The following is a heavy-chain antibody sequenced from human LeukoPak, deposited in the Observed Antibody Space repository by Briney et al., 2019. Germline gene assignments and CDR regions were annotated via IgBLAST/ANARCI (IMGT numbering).Heavy chain of an antibody. CDR3: VRRRSGWYYFDY. V-gene: IGHV5-51*01. CDR2: IYPGDSDT. J-gene: IGHJ4*02. D-gene: IGHD6-19*01. Sequence: PGESLKISCKGSGYSFTNYWIGWVRQMPGKGLEWMGIIYPGDSDTRYSPSIHGQVTISTDRSISTAYLQWSSLKASDTAVYYCVRRRSGWYYFDYWGQGTLVTVSA. CDR1: GYSFTNYW.